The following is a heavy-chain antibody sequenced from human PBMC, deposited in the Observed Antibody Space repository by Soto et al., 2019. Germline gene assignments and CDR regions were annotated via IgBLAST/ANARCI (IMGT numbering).Heavy chain of an antibody. CDR2: ISYDGSNK. Sequence: GGSLRLSCAASGFTFSSYGMHWVRQAPGKGLEWVAVISYDGSNKYYADSVKGRFTISRDNSKNTLYLQMNSLRAEDTAVYYCARAGYSSSGYPTDAFDIGGQGTMVTVSS. CDR3: ARAGYSSSGYPTDAFDI. CDR1: GFTFSSYG. D-gene: IGHD6-13*01. J-gene: IGHJ3*02. V-gene: IGHV3-30*03.